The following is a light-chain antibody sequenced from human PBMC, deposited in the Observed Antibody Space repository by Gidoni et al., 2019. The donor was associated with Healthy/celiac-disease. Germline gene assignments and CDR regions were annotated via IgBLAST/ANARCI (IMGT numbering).Light chain of an antibody. CDR1: SPNIGAGYD. Sequence: QSVLTQPPSVSGAPGQRVIISCTGSSPNIGAGYDVHWYQQLPGTAPKLLIYGNSNRPSGVPDRFSGSKSGTSASLAITGLQAEDEADYYCQSYDSSLSASVVFGGGTKLTVL. CDR2: GNS. J-gene: IGLJ2*01. V-gene: IGLV1-40*01. CDR3: QSYDSSLSASVV.